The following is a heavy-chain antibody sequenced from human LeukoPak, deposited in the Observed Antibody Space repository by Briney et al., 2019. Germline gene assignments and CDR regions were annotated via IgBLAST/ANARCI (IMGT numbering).Heavy chain of an antibody. CDR2: NYHGEYDS. CDR3: ARHVSSGWYVDH. CDR1: GYSFNSYW. V-gene: IGHV5-51*01. D-gene: IGHD6-19*01. J-gene: IGHJ4*02. Sequence: GGSLKISWKGSGYSFNSYWIGWVRQMPGKGLEGMGINYHGEYDSRNSPPFQGQVTISADKSISTAYLQWSSLKASDTAMYYCARHVSSGWYVDHWGQGTLVTVSS.